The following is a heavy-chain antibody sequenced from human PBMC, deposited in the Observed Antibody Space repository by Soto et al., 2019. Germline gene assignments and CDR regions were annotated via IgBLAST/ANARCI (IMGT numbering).Heavy chain of an antibody. J-gene: IGHJ3*02. D-gene: IGHD3-22*01. CDR1: GYTFTSYD. CDR2: MNPNSGNT. Sequence: GASVKVSCKASGYTFTSYDINWVRQATGQGLEWMGWMNPNSGNTGYAQKYQGRVTMTRNTSISTAYMELSSLISEDTAVYYCARGGYYYDSSGSSGTFDIWGQGTMVTVSS. CDR3: ARGGYYYDSSGSSGTFDI. V-gene: IGHV1-8*01.